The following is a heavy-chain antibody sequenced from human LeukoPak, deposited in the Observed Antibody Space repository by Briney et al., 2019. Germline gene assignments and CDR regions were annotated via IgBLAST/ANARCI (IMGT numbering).Heavy chain of an antibody. CDR2: ISGSGGST. Sequence: PGGSLRLSCAASGFTFSSYAMSWVRQAPGKGLEGVSAISGSGGSTYYADSVKGRFTISGDNSKNTLYLQMNSLRAEDTAVYYCAKGVDYDFWSGYFDYWGQGTLVTVSS. CDR3: AKGVDYDFWSGYFDY. J-gene: IGHJ4*02. V-gene: IGHV3-23*01. D-gene: IGHD3-3*01. CDR1: GFTFSSYA.